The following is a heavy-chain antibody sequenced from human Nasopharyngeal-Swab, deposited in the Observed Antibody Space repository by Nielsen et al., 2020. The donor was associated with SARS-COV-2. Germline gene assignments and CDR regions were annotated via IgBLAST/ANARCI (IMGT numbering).Heavy chain of an antibody. CDR2: IRSKAHGGTT. Sequence: GESLKISCTASGFTFGDYTMNWFRQAPGKGLEWVSFIRSKAHGGTTEYAASVKGRFTISRDDSKSIAYLQMNSLKTEDTGVYYCTTDQTYYYDSSGYRLIDYWGQGTLVTVSS. CDR1: GFTFGDYT. V-gene: IGHV3-49*03. CDR3: TTDQTYYYDSSGYRLIDY. D-gene: IGHD3-22*01. J-gene: IGHJ4*02.